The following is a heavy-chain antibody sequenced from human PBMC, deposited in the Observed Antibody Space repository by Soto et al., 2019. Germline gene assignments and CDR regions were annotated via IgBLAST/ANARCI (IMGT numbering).Heavy chain of an antibody. CDR2: IHLDGSEK. CDR1: GFTFSDYW. CDR3: TAHRSSLTMRRGVIIGDYYYNGMDV. Sequence: GGSLRLSCAASGFTFSDYWMSWVRQTPGKGLEWVGNIHLDGSEKYYAGFVKGRFTFSRDNVKNSLYLQMNSLKPEDTGVYYCTAHRSSLTMRRGVIIGDYYYNGMDVWGQGTTVTVSS. J-gene: IGHJ6*02. D-gene: IGHD3-10*01. V-gene: IGHV3-7*02.